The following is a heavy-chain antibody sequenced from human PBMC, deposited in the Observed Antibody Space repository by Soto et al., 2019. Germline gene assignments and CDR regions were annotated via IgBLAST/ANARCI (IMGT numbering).Heavy chain of an antibody. V-gene: IGHV3-23*01. J-gene: IGHJ6*02. CDR2: ISGSGGST. CDR3: AKDRGYCSGGSCYLASYYYYGMDV. CDR1: GFTFSSYA. Sequence: LRLSCAASGFTFSSYAMSWVRQAPGKGLEWVSAISGSGGSTYYADSVKGRFTISRDNSKNTLYLQMNSLRAEDTAVYYCAKDRGYCSGGSCYLASYYYYGMDVWGQGTTVTVPS. D-gene: IGHD2-15*01.